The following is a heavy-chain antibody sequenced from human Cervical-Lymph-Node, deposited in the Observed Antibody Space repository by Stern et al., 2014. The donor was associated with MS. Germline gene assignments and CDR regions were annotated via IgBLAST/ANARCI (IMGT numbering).Heavy chain of an antibody. Sequence: VQLVESGAEVKKPGASVKVSCKVSGYTLTELSMHWVRQAPGKGLEWMGGFDPEDGETIYAQKFQGRVTMTEDTSTDTAYMELSSLRSEDTAVYYCAKGGRVGAPTYYGMDVWGQGTAVTVSS. J-gene: IGHJ6*02. V-gene: IGHV1-24*01. CDR1: GYTLTELS. CDR2: FDPEDGET. D-gene: IGHD1-26*01. CDR3: AKGGRVGAPTYYGMDV.